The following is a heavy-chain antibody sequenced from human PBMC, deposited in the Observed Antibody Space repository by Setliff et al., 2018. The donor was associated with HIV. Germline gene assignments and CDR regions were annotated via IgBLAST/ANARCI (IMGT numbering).Heavy chain of an antibody. V-gene: IGHV3-7*03. J-gene: IGHJ6*04. CDR3: VRGSSGLAV. Sequence: GGSLRLSCAASGFTFNSHWMSRVRQAPGRGLEWVADINQDGSEKSYVDSVKGRFTISRDNAKNSLYLHMNSLRIEDTAVFYCVRGSSGLAVWGKGTTVTVSS. CDR1: GFTFNSHW. CDR2: INQDGSEK. D-gene: IGHD5-12*01.